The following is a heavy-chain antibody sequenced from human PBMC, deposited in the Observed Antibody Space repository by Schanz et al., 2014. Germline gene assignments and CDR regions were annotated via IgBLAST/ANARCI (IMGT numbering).Heavy chain of an antibody. D-gene: IGHD3-3*01. CDR1: GYTFRSYG. V-gene: IGHV1-69*09. CDR3: ARGNTIFGVVILGWLDP. Sequence: QVHLVQSGAEVKKPGASVKVSCRASGYTFRSYGISWVRQAPGQGLEWMGRIIPNLGSANYAQKFQGRVTITADKSTSTVYMELSSLRSEDTAIYYCARGNTIFGVVILGWLDPWGQGTLVTVSS. J-gene: IGHJ5*02. CDR2: IIPNLGSA.